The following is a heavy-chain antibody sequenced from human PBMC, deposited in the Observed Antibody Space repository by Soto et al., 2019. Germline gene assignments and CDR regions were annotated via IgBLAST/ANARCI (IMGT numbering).Heavy chain of an antibody. CDR2: IYYSGST. D-gene: IGHD5-12*01. J-gene: IGHJ4*02. Sequence: PSETLSLTFTVSGGSISSYYWSWIRQPPGKGLEWIGYIYYSGSTNYNPSLKSRVTISVDTSKNQFSLKLSSVTAADTAVYYCARDIETSGYDGLGYWGQGTLVTVSS. CDR1: GGSISSYY. V-gene: IGHV4-59*01. CDR3: ARDIETSGYDGLGY.